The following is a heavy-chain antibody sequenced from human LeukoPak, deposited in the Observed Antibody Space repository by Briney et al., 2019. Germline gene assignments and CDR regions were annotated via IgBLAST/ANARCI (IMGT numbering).Heavy chain of an antibody. V-gene: IGHV3-23*01. Sequence: GGSLRLSYSASRFTFNSYAMSWVRQAPGHGLEWVSAISGSGGSTYYADSVKGRFTISRDNSKNTLYLQMNSLRAEDTAVYYCVKNWLFDYWGQGTLVTVSS. CDR3: VKNWLFDY. J-gene: IGHJ4*02. D-gene: IGHD3-22*01. CDR1: RFTFNSYA. CDR2: ISGSGGST.